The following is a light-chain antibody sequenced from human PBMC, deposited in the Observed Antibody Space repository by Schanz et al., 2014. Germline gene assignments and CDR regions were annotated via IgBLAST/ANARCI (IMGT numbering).Light chain of an antibody. CDR1: SSDVGGYNY. Sequence: QSALTQPPSASGSPGQSVTISCTGTSSDVGGYNYVSWYQQHPGKAPKLMIYDVNNRPSGVSNRFSGSKSGNTASLTISGLQAEDEADYYCCSYVAHHWLFGVGTKLTVL. CDR2: DVN. V-gene: IGLV2-14*01. J-gene: IGLJ3*02. CDR3: CSYVAHHWL.